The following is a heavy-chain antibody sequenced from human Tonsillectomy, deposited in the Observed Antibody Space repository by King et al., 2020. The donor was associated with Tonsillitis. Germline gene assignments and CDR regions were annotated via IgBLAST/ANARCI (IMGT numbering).Heavy chain of an antibody. V-gene: IGHV3-9*01. Sequence: VQLVESGGGLVQPGRSLRLSCSASGFTFNQYAMHWVRHAPGKGLEWVAGISWNSENLDYADSVKGRFTISRDNARHSVFLQMNSLRLEDTALYYCTKDLSIIVLRGVKGVDSWGQGLRVTVSS. J-gene: IGHJ5*01. D-gene: IGHD3-10*01. CDR1: GFTFNQYA. CDR3: TKDLSIIVLRGVKGVDS. CDR2: ISWNSENL.